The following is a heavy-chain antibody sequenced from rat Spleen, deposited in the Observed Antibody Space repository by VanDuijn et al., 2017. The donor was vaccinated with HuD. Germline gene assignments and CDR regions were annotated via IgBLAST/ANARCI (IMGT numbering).Heavy chain of an antibody. CDR1: GFTFSSFP. J-gene: IGHJ2*01. CDR3: ARPAYTAYYFDY. D-gene: IGHD1-6*01. CDR2: ISTRGGST. V-gene: IGHV5-46*01. Sequence: EVQLVESGGGLVQPGRSMKLSCAASGFTFSSFPMAWVRQAPTRGLEWVATISTRGGSTYYRDSVKGRFTISRDNAKSTLSLQMDSLRSEDTASYYCARPAYTAYYFDYWGQGVMVTVSS.